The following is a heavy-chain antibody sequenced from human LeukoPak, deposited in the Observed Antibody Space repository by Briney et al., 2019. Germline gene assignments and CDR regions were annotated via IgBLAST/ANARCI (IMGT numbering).Heavy chain of an antibody. CDR1: GFTVSSYH. Sequence: GGSLRLSCAASGFTVSSYHMSWVRQAPGKGLEWVSTIYSGGSIYYADSVKGRFTISRDNAKNSLYPQMNSLRAEDTAVYYCARDSETSPGYYYGMDVWGQGTTVTVSS. CDR3: ARDSETSPGYYYGMDV. J-gene: IGHJ6*02. D-gene: IGHD1-14*01. CDR2: IYSGGSI. V-gene: IGHV3-53*01.